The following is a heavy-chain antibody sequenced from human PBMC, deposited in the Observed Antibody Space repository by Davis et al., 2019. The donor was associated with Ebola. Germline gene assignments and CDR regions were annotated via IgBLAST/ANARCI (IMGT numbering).Heavy chain of an antibody. CDR1: GFTVSSNY. CDR2: IYSGGST. Sequence: GESLKISCAASGFTVSSNYMSCVRQAPGKGLEWVSVIYSGGSTYYADSVKGRFTISRHNSKNTLYLQMNSLRAEDTAVYYCARDPLRMVRGVITTYGMDVWGQGTTVTVSS. V-gene: IGHV3-53*04. J-gene: IGHJ6*02. D-gene: IGHD3-10*01. CDR3: ARDPLRMVRGVITTYGMDV.